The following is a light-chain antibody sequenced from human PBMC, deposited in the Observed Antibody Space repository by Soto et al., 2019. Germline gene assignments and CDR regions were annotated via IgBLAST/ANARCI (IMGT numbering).Light chain of an antibody. V-gene: IGKV1-39*01. CDR1: QSISSS. CDR3: QQYEA. J-gene: IGKJ1*01. Sequence: DIQMTQSPSSLSASVGDKVTITCRASQSISSSLNWYQQKSGKAPNLLIYGVSRLQGGVPSRFSGSGSGTEFTLTISSLQPDDFATYYCQQYEAFGQGTKVDIK. CDR2: GVS.